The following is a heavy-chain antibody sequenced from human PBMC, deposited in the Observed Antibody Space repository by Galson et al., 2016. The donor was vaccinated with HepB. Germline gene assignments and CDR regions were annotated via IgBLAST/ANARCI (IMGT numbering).Heavy chain of an antibody. CDR2: INPGNGNT. D-gene: IGHD5-12*01. J-gene: IGHJ3*02. Sequence: SVKVSCKASGYTFTNYVVLWVRQAPGQGLEWLGWINPGNGNTKFSQRFQGRASITRFSSANTAYMELRSLTFEDTAVYYCARNRVTTSKWLQKRRYDAFAIWGQGTSGTVSS. CDR1: GYTFTNYV. CDR3: ARNRVTTSKWLQKRRYDAFAI. V-gene: IGHV1-3*01.